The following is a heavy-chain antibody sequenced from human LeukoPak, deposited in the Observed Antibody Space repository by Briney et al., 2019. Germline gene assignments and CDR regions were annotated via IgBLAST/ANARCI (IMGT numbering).Heavy chain of an antibody. CDR2: IYYTGST. V-gene: IGHV4-59*01. J-gene: IGHJ3*02. CDR3: AGAYYYGSGTFDI. Sequence: SETLSLTCTVSGGSISPYYWSWIRQSPGKGLEWIGYIYYTGSTYYNPSLKRRVTIPVDTSKTQFSLKLTSVTAADTAVYYCAGAYYYGSGTFDIWGQGTMVTVSS. CDR1: GGSISPYY. D-gene: IGHD3-10*01.